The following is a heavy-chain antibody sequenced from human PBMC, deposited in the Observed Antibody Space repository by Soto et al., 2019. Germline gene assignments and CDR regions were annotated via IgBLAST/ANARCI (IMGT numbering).Heavy chain of an antibody. CDR1: GFTFSSYA. D-gene: IGHD5-18*01. J-gene: IGHJ4*02. V-gene: IGHV3-30-3*01. CDR3: ARDRDSYGDFDY. Sequence: QVQLVESGGGVVQPGRSLRLSCAASGFTFSSYAMHWVRQAPGKGLEWVAVISYDGSNKYYADSVKGRFTISRDNSKNTLYLQVNRLRAEDTAVYYCARDRDSYGDFDYWGQGTLVTVSS. CDR2: ISYDGSNK.